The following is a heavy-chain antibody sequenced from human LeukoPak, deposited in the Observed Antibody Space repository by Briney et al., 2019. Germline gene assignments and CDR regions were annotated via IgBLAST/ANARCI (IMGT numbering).Heavy chain of an antibody. Sequence: GGSLRLSCAASGFTFSSYRMNWGRQAPGKGLEWVSYISSSSSTIYYADSVKGRFTISKDNAKNPLYLQMNSLRAEDTAVYYCARSSRELGGYAPWELMPPFDYWGQGTLVTVSS. CDR2: ISSSSSTI. V-gene: IGHV3-48*01. J-gene: IGHJ4*02. CDR3: ARSSRELGGYAPWELMPPFDY. CDR1: GFTFSSYR. D-gene: IGHD1-7*01.